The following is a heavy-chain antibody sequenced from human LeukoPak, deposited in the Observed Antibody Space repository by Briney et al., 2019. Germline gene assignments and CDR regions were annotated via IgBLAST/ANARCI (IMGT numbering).Heavy chain of an antibody. Sequence: KPSETPSLTCAVYGGSFSGYYWSWLRQPPGKGLEWIGEINHSGSTNYNPSLKSRVTISVDTSKNQFSLKLSSVTAADTAVYYCARGIPSQYYYGSGSLFDYWGQGTLVTVSS. CDR2: INHSGST. V-gene: IGHV4-34*01. D-gene: IGHD3-10*01. J-gene: IGHJ4*02. CDR3: ARGIPSQYYYGSGSLFDY. CDR1: GGSFSGYY.